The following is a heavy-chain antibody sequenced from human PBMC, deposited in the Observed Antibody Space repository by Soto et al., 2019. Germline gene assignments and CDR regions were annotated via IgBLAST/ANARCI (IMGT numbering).Heavy chain of an antibody. J-gene: IGHJ5*02. CDR2: ISSSSSTI. D-gene: IGHD1-26*01. CDR3: ARDVGGGGFDP. CDR1: GFTFSSYS. V-gene: IGHV3-48*01. Sequence: EVQLVESGGGLVQPGGSLRLSCAASGFTFSSYSMNWVRQAPGKGLEWVSYISSSSSTIYYADSVKGRFTISRDNAKNSLYLQRNSLRAEDTAVYYCARDVGGGGFDPWGQGTLVTVS.